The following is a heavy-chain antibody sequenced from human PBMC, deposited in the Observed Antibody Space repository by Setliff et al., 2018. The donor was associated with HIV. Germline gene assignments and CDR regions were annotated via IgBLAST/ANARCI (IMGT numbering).Heavy chain of an antibody. D-gene: IGHD3-10*01. Sequence: GGSLRLSCAASGFTLSSYSMNWVRQAPGKGLEWISYINGASKTIYYADSVKGRFTISRDNAKNSLYLQMNSMRADDTAVYYCTGDRNWPFELWGQGTLVTVSS. CDR2: INGASKTI. V-gene: IGHV3-48*01. CDR1: GFTLSSYS. J-gene: IGHJ4*02. CDR3: TGDRNWPFEL.